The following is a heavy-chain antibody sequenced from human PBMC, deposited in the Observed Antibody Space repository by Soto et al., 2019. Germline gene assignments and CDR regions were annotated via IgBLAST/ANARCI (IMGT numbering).Heavy chain of an antibody. V-gene: IGHV4-31*11. D-gene: IGHD2-21*01. Sequence: PSETLSLTCAVYGGSFSGYYWSWIRQHPGKGLEWIGYIYYSGSTYYNPSLKSRVTISVDTSKNQFSLKLSSVTAADTAVYYCAASCVGCGGFNYYGMDVWGQGTTVTVS. J-gene: IGHJ6*02. CDR1: GGSFSGYY. CDR2: IYYSGST. CDR3: AASCVGCGGFNYYGMDV.